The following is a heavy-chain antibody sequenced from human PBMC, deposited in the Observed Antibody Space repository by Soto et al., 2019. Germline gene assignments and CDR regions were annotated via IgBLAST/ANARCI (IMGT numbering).Heavy chain of an antibody. J-gene: IGHJ4*02. V-gene: IGHV3-30-3*01. CDR1: GFTFSSYA. Sequence: QVQLVESGGGVVQPGRSLRLSCAASGFTFSSYAMHWVRQAPGKGLEWVAVISYDGSNKYYADSVKGRFTISRDNSKNTLYLQMNSLGAEDTAGDYCARDIGYCSGGSCWYFDYWGQGTLVTVSS. CDR3: ARDIGYCSGGSCWYFDY. D-gene: IGHD2-15*01. CDR2: ISYDGSNK.